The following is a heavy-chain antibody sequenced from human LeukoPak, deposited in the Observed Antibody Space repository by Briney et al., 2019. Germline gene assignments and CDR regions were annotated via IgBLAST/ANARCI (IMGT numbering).Heavy chain of an antibody. J-gene: IGHJ4*02. D-gene: IGHD6-6*01. Sequence: GGSLRLSCAASRFTFSSYAMSWVRQAPGKGLEWVSTISGGVLSTYYADSVKGRFTISRDNSKNTLYLQMNSLRADDTAVYYCAKHLGYSTSSGIDYWGQGTLVTVSS. CDR3: AKHLGYSTSSGIDY. CDR1: RFTFSSYA. CDR2: ISGGVLST. V-gene: IGHV3-23*01.